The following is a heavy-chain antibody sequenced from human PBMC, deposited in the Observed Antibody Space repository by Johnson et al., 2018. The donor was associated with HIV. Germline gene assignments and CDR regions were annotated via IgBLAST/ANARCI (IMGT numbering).Heavy chain of an antibody. CDR2: IKSKAESYAT. CDR3: TRMGTEWELSSGSDAFDI. J-gene: IGHJ3*02. V-gene: IGHV3-73*01. D-gene: IGHD1-26*01. CDR1: GFTVSSIE. Sequence: VQLVESRGVLVQPGGSLRLSCAASGFTVSSIEMSWVRQAPGKGLEWVGRIKSKAESYATEYAASVKGRVIIARDDSKNTAYLQMNSLKTEDTAVYYCTRMGTEWELSSGSDAFDIWGQGTMVTVSS.